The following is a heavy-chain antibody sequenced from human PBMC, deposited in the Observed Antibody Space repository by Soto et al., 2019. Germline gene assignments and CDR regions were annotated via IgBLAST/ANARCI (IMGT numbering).Heavy chain of an antibody. CDR1: GGSISSYF. J-gene: IGHJ5*02. CDR2: IYYSGST. Sequence: SETLSLTCTVSGGSISSYFWSWIRQPPGKGLEWIGYIYYSGSTNYNPSLKSRVTISVDTSKNQFSLKLSSVTAADTAVYYCARDPKGNNWFDPWGQGTPVTVSS. CDR3: ARDPKGNNWFDP. V-gene: IGHV4-59*01.